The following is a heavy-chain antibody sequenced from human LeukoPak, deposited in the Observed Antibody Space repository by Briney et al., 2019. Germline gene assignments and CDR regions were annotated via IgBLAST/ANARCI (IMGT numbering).Heavy chain of an antibody. CDR2: IIPIFGTA. CDR3: ARDPWAGTRYTSQNWFDP. Sequence: SVKVSCKASGGTFSSYAISWVRQAPGQGLEWMGGIIPIFGTANYAQKFQGRVTITADESTSTAYMELSSLRSEDTAVYYCARDPWAGTRYTSQNWFDPWGQGTPVTVSS. V-gene: IGHV1-69*13. CDR1: GGTFSSYA. D-gene: IGHD1-7*01. J-gene: IGHJ5*02.